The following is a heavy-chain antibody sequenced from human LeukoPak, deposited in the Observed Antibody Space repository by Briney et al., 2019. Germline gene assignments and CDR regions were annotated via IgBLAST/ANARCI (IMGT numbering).Heavy chain of an antibody. V-gene: IGHV3-11*04. CDR1: GFTFSDYY. J-gene: IGHJ4*02. CDR2: ISSSGSTI. CDR3: ASLHWARDTVTFDY. Sequence: GGSLRLSCAASGFTFSDYYMSWIRQAPGKGLEWVSYISSSGSTIYYADSVKGRFTISRDDAKNSLYLQMNSLRAEDTAVYYCASLHWARDTVTFDYWGQGALVTVSS. D-gene: IGHD4-17*01.